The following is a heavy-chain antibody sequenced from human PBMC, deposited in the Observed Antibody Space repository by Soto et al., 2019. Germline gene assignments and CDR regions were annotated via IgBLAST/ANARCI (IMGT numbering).Heavy chain of an antibody. J-gene: IGHJ6*02. D-gene: IGHD1-26*01. V-gene: IGHV3-30*18. CDR3: AKWLGATYYYDYGMDV. Sequence: QVQLVESGGGVVQPGRSLRLSCAASGFTFSSYGMHWVRQAPGKGLEWVAVISYDGSNKYYADSVKGRFTISRDNSKNTLYLQMNSLRAEDTAVYYCAKWLGATYYYDYGMDVWGQGTTVTVSS. CDR1: GFTFSSYG. CDR2: ISYDGSNK.